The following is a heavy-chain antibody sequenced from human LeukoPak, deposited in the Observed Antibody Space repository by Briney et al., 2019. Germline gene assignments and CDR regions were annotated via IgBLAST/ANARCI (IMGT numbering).Heavy chain of an antibody. CDR3: ARDPRGSIRQDY. CDR2: IKQDGSEK. V-gene: IGHV3-7*01. CDR1: GFTFSTYW. J-gene: IGHJ4*02. D-gene: IGHD3-10*01. Sequence: GGSLRLSCAASGFTFSTYWMSWVRQAPGKGLEWVANIKQDGSEKNYVDSVKGRFTISRDNAKNSLYLQMNSLRAEDTAVYYCARDPRGSIRQDYWGQGTLVTVSS.